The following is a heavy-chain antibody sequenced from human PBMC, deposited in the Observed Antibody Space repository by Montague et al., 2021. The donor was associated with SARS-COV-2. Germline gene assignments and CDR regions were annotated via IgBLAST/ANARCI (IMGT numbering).Heavy chain of an antibody. CDR3: ARDPEMATIIRSLGYYYYYGMDV. J-gene: IGHJ6*02. Sequence: SLRLSCAASGFTFSSYSMNWVRQAPGKGLEWVSSISSSSSYIYYADSVKGRFTISRDNAKNSLYLQMNSLRAEDTAVYYCARDPEMATIIRSLGYYYYYGMDVRGQGTTVTVSS. V-gene: IGHV3-21*01. CDR2: ISSSSSYI. CDR1: GFTFSSYS. D-gene: IGHD5-24*01.